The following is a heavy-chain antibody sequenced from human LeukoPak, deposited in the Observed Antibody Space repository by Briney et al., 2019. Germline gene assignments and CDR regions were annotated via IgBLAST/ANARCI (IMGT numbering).Heavy chain of an antibody. CDR3: ARDRDSSSWYYAFDI. D-gene: IGHD6-13*01. CDR2: IYYSGST. J-gene: IGHJ3*02. Sequence: TSETLSLTCTVSGGSISSSSYYWGWIRQPPWRGLEWIGSIYYSGSTYYNPSLKSRVTISVDTSKNQFSLKLSSVTAADTAVYYCARDRDSSSWYYAFDIWGQGTMVTVSS. V-gene: IGHV4-39*07. CDR1: GGSISSSSYY.